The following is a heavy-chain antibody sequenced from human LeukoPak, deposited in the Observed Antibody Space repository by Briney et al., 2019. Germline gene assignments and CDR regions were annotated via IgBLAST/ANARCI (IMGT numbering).Heavy chain of an antibody. Sequence: SETLSLTCTVSGGSISSSSYYWGWIRQPPGKGLEWIGSIYYSGSTYYNPSLKSRVTISVDTSKNQFSLKLSSVTAADTAVYSCARALTKMEYYFDYWGQGTPVTVSS. CDR3: ARALTKMEYYFDY. D-gene: IGHD3-3*01. J-gene: IGHJ4*02. CDR2: IYYSGST. V-gene: IGHV4-39*01. CDR1: GGSISSSSYY.